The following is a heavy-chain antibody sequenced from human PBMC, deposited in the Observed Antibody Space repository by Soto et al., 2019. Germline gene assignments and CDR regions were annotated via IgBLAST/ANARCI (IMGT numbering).Heavy chain of an antibody. CDR1: GFTFKNYA. V-gene: IGHV3-23*01. D-gene: IGHD5-18*01. J-gene: IGHJ6*02. CDR2: ISGSGGST. CDR3: AKRGGDTAMVNYYYGMDV. Sequence: EVQLLESGGGLVQPGGSLRLSCAASGFTFKNYAMSWVRQAPGKGPEWVSAISGSGGSTYYADSVKGRFTTSRDNYKKTLYLQMNSLRAEDTAVYYCAKRGGDTAMVNYYYGMDVWGQGTTVTVSS.